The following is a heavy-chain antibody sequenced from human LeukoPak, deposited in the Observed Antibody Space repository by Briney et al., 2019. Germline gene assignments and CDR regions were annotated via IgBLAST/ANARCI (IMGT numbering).Heavy chain of an antibody. J-gene: IGHJ4*02. CDR1: GYTFTGYY. CDR2: INPNSGGT. CDR3: ARIVGAYGDKRGAFDY. V-gene: IGHV1-2*02. Sequence: EASVKVSCKASGYTFTGYYMHWVRQAPGQGLEWMGWINPNSGGTKYTQKFQGRVTMTRDTSISTAYMELSRLKSDDTAVYYCARIVGAYGDKRGAFDYWGQGALVTVSS. D-gene: IGHD4-17*01.